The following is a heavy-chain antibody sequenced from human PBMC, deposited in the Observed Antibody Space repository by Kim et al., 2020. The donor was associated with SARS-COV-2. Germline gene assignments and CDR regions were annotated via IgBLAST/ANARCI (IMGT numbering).Heavy chain of an antibody. J-gene: IGHJ3*02. D-gene: IGHD7-27*01. V-gene: IGHV4-59*01. CDR3: AREWTGDLLGGEDAFDI. CDR2: IYYSGST. CDR1: GGSISSYY. Sequence: SETLSLTCTVSGGSISSYYWSWIRQPPGKGLEWIGYIYYSGSTNYNPSLKSRVTISVDTSKNQFSLKLSSVTAADTAVYYCAREWTGDLLGGEDAFDIWGQGTMVTVSS.